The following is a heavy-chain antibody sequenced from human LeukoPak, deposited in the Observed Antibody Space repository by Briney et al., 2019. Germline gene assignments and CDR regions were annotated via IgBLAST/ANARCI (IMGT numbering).Heavy chain of an antibody. D-gene: IGHD3-22*01. Sequence: ASVKVSCKASGYTFTSYGISWVRQAPGQGLEWMGWISAYNGNTNYAQKLQGSVTMTTDTSTSTAYMELMSLRSDDTAVFYCELAKEYDRGSGFELRSLGGQGTLVSVSS. V-gene: IGHV1-18*01. CDR1: GYTFTSYG. J-gene: IGHJ4*02. CDR2: ISAYNGNT. CDR3: ELAKEYDRGSGFELRSL.